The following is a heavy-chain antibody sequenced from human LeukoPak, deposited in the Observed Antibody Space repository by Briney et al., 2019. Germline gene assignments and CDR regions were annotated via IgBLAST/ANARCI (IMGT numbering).Heavy chain of an antibody. CDR2: ISSSSSYI. Sequence: RLSCAASGFTFSSYSMNWVRQAPGKGLEWVSSISSSSSYIYYADSVKGRFTISRDNAKNSLYLQMNSLRAEDTAVYYCANSPYDILTVPFDYWGQGTLVTVSS. CDR1: GFTFSSYS. V-gene: IGHV3-21*01. CDR3: ANSPYDILTVPFDY. D-gene: IGHD3-9*01. J-gene: IGHJ4*02.